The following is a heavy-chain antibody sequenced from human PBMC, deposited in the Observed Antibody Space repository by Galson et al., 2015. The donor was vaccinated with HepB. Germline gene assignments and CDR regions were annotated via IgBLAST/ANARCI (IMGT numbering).Heavy chain of an antibody. CDR2: IYYSGST. V-gene: IGHV4-59*01. J-gene: IGHJ4*02. Sequence: SETLSLTCTVSGGSISSYYWSWIRQPPGKGLEWIGYIYYSGSTNYNPSLKSRVTISVDTSKNQFSLKLSSVTAADTAVYYCAREYSYLGAYYFDYWGQGTLVTVSS. CDR3: AREYSYLGAYYFDY. CDR1: GGSISSYY. D-gene: IGHD5-18*01.